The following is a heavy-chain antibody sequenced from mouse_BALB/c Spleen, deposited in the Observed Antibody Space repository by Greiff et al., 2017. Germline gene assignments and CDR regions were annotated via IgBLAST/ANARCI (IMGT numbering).Heavy chain of an antibody. V-gene: IGHV3-2*02. Sequence: EVQLQQSGPGLVKPSQSLSLTCTVTGYSITSDYAWNWIRQFPGNKLEWMGYISYSGSTSYNPSLQSRISITRDTSKNQFFLQLNSVTTEDTATYYCARHSYGSSYYAMDYWGQGTSVTVSS. CDR3: ARHSYGSSYYAMDY. D-gene: IGHD1-1*01. CDR1: GYSITSDYA. J-gene: IGHJ4*01. CDR2: ISYSGST.